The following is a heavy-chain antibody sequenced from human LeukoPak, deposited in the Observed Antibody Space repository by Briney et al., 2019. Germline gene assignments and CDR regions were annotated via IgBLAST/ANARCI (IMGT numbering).Heavy chain of an antibody. V-gene: IGHV3-48*01. CDR1: GFTFSTYS. D-gene: IGHD6-19*01. J-gene: IGHJ4*02. Sequence: GGSLRLSCVASGFTFSTYSMNWVRQAPGKGLEWISYISSGSGAIHYADSVKGRFTISRDNDKNSLYLQMNSLRAEDTAVYYCARDPAGAGIYYDYWGQGTLVTVSS. CDR3: ARDPAGAGIYYDY. CDR2: ISSGSGAI.